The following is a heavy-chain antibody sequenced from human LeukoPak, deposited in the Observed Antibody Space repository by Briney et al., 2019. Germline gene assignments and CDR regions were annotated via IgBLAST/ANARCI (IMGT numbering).Heavy chain of an antibody. Sequence: ASVTVSFKASGYTFTGYYMHWVRQAPGQGLEWMGWINPNGGGTNYAQKFQGRVTMTRDTSVTTAYMELSRLRSDDTAVYYCARYIAARPFDYWGQGTLVTVSS. D-gene: IGHD6-6*01. CDR1: GYTFTGYY. J-gene: IGHJ4*02. CDR3: ARYIAARPFDY. CDR2: INPNGGGT. V-gene: IGHV1-2*02.